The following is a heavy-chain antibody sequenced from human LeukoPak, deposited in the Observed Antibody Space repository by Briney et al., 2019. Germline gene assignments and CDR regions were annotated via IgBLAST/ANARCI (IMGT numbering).Heavy chain of an antibody. V-gene: IGHV5-51*01. CDR2: IFPGESHI. Sequence: GESLKISCKGFGYSFRDYWIGWVRQMPGKDLEWMGIIFPGESHINYSPTFEGRVTISADESINTAYLQWSSLTASDTAMYYCARHYGSVVGTARPGAFDIWGQGTMVTVSS. D-gene: IGHD1-26*01. J-gene: IGHJ3*02. CDR1: GYSFRDYW. CDR3: ARHYGSVVGTARPGAFDI.